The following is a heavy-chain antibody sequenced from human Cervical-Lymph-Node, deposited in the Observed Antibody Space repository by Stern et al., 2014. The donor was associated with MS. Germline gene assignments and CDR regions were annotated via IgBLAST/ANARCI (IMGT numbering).Heavy chain of an antibody. CDR2: IHHSGTT. V-gene: IGHV4-4*02. Sequence: QVQLQESGPGLVKPSGTLSLTCTVSGDSVSTDNWWSWVRQPPGKGLEWIGEIHHSGTTNYNPSLESRLIISVAKSKNQFSLNLKSVPAVDTAVYYCARASLSGYDWFDPWGQGTLVTVSP. CDR1: GDSVSTDNW. D-gene: IGHD5-12*01. CDR3: ARASLSGYDWFDP. J-gene: IGHJ5*02.